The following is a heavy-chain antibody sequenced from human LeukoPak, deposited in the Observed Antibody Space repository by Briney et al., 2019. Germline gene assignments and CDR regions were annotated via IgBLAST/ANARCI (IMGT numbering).Heavy chain of an antibody. V-gene: IGHV3-30-3*01. D-gene: IGHD4-17*01. CDR1: GFTFSSYA. J-gene: IGHJ4*02. CDR2: ISYDGSNK. CDR3: ASRYDYGDYVAVLDY. Sequence: PGRSLRLSCAASGFTFSSYAMRWVRQAPGKGLEWVAVISYDGSNKYYADSVEGRFTISRDNSKNMLYLQRNGLRAEDTAVYYCASRYDYGDYVAVLDYWGQGTLVTVSS.